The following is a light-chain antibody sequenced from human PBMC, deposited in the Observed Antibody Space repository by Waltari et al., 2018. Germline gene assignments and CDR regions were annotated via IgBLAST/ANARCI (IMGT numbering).Light chain of an antibody. V-gene: IGLV2-11*01. CDR2: DIF. CDR3: CSYAGSYTVL. J-gene: IGLJ2*01. CDR1: SHDVCGSIH. Sequence: QSALTQPRSVSGSPGQSVTFSRTGTSHDVCGSIHVSWSHQSPGKAPKLMIYDIFNRPSGVPDRFSGSKSGNTASLTISGLQADDEADYYCCSYAGSYTVLFGGGTKLTVL.